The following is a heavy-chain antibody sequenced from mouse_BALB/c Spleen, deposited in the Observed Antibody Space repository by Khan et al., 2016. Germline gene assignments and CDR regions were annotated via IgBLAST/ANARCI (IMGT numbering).Heavy chain of an antibody. Sequence: EVQLLESGPGLVKPSQSLSLTCTVTGYSITSDYAWNWIRQLPGNKLEWMGYISYSGSTSYNPSLKSRISITRDTSKNQFFLQLNCVTTEDTATYYCARAIMANWGQGTTLTVSS. CDR3: ARAIMAN. J-gene: IGHJ2*01. CDR2: ISYSGST. CDR1: GYSITSDYA. V-gene: IGHV3-2*02.